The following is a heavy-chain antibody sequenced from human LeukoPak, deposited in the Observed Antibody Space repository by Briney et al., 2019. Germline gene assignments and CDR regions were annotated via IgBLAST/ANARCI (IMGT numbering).Heavy chain of an antibody. CDR3: VRVAALRGAFDI. V-gene: IGHV3-13*01. CDR2: IGTAGDT. CDR1: GFTFSSYD. Sequence: GGSLRLSCAASGFTFSSYDMHWVRQATGKGLEWVSAIGTAGDTYYPGSVKGRFTISRENAKNSLYLQMNSLRAGDTAVYYCVRVAALRGAFDIWGQGTMVTVSS. J-gene: IGHJ3*02. D-gene: IGHD6-19*01.